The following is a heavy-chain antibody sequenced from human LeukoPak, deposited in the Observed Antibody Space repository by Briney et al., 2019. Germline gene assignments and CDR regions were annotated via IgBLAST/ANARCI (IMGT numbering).Heavy chain of an antibody. V-gene: IGHV1-18*01. CDR3: ARDNFRSAAGRVGFDY. D-gene: IGHD6-13*01. Sequence: ASVKVSCKASGYTFTSYGISWVRQAPGQGLEWMGWIGAYNGNTNYAQKLQGRVTMTTDTSTSTAYMELRSLRSDDTAVYYCARDNFRSAAGRVGFDYWGQGTLVTVSS. CDR1: GYTFTSYG. CDR2: IGAYNGNT. J-gene: IGHJ4*02.